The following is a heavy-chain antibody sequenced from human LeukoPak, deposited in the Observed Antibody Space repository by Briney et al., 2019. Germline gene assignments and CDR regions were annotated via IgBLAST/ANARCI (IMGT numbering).Heavy chain of an antibody. V-gene: IGHV1-46*01. J-gene: IGHJ5*02. Sequence: ASVKVSCKPSGYTFTTYYMHWLRQAPGQGLEWMGIINPSGARTNYAQKFQGRVNMTRDTSTNTVYMELGSLRSEDTAVYYCARVAAAGFAYDKFDPWGQGTLVTVSS. D-gene: IGHD6-13*01. CDR3: ARVAAAGFAYDKFDP. CDR2: INPSGART. CDR1: GYTFTTYY.